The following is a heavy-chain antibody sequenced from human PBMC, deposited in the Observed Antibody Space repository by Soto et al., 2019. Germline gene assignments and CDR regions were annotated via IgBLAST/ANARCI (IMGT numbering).Heavy chain of an antibody. J-gene: IGHJ6*02. V-gene: IGHV3-15*01. D-gene: IGHD2-21*02. CDR3: TTEWVAYCGGDCYSGPHSFGYYYYGMDV. CDR1: GFTFSNAG. CDR2: IKSKTDGGTT. Sequence: GGSLRLSCAASGFTFSNAGMSWVRQAPGKGLEWVGRIKSKTDGGTTDYAAPVKGRFTISRDDSKNTLYLQMNSLKTEDTAVYYCTTEWVAYCGGDCYSGPHSFGYYYYGMDVWGQGTTVTVSS.